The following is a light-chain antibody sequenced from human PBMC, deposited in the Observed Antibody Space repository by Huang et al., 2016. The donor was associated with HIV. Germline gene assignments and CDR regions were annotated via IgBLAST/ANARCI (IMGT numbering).Light chain of an antibody. CDR3: MQGTHWPL. V-gene: IGKV2-30*02. CDR1: QSLVRSDGNSY. Sequence: DVVMTQSPLSLPVTLGQPASISCRSSQSLVRSDGNSYLNWFQQRPGQSPRRLIYKVSNRDSGVPDRFSGSGSGTDFTLKISRVEAEDVGVYYCMQGTHWPLFGQGTKLEIK. J-gene: IGKJ2*01. CDR2: KVS.